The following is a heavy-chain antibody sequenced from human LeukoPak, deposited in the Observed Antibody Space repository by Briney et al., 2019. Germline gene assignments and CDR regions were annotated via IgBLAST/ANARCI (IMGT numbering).Heavy chain of an antibody. J-gene: IGHJ4*02. Sequence: SETLSLTCAVYGVSFSGYYWSWIRQPPGKGLEWIGEINHSGSTNYNPSLKSRVTISVDTSKNQFSLKLSSVTAADTAVYYCAREGFGELLRDYWGQGTLVTVSS. V-gene: IGHV4-34*01. CDR1: GVSFSGYY. CDR3: AREGFGELLRDY. CDR2: INHSGST. D-gene: IGHD3-10*01.